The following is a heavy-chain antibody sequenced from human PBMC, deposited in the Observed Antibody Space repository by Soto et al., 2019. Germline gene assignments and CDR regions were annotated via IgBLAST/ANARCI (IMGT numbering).Heavy chain of an antibody. CDR1: GYTFTGYY. J-gene: IGHJ4*02. CDR3: ARLRRVEWSQNPRPEDY. CDR2: INPNSGGT. Sequence: GASVKVSCKASGYTFTGYYMHWVRQAPGQGLEWMGWINPNSGGTNYAQKFQGRVTMTRDTSISTAYMELSRLRSDDTAVYYCARLRRVEWSQNPRPEDYWGQGTLVTVSS. V-gene: IGHV1-2*02. D-gene: IGHD3-3*01.